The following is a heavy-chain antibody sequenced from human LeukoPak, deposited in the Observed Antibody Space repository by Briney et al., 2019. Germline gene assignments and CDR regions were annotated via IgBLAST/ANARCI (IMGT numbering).Heavy chain of an antibody. D-gene: IGHD3-22*01. CDR1: GGSISSSSYY. CDR3: ARDHPYYYDSSGYFDY. J-gene: IGHJ4*02. CDR2: IYYSGST. V-gene: IGHV4-39*07. Sequence: SETLSLTCTVSGGSISSSSYYWGWIRQPPGKGLEWIGSIYYSGSTNYNPSLKSRVTISVDTSKNQFSLKLSSVTAADTAVYYCARDHPYYYDSSGYFDYWGQGTLVTVSS.